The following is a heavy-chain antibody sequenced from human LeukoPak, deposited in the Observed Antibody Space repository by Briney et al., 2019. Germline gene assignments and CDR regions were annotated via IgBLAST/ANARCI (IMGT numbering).Heavy chain of an antibody. D-gene: IGHD6-13*01. CDR1: GGSFSGYY. CDR3: ARVDSSSASFDY. J-gene: IGHJ4*02. Sequence: SETLSLTCAVYGGSFSGYYWSWIRQHPGKGLEWIGYIYYSGSTYYNPSLKSRVTISVDTSKNQFSLKLSSVTAADTAVYYCARVDSSSASFDYWGQGTLVTVSS. V-gene: IGHV4-31*11. CDR2: IYYSGST.